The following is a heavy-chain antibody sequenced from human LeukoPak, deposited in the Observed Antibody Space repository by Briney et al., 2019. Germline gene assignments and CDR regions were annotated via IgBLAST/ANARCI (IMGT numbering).Heavy chain of an antibody. CDR1: GFTFSSYG. V-gene: IGHV3-30*02. J-gene: IGHJ6*03. D-gene: IGHD3-3*01. CDR3: AKDYKSTIFVGGGMDV. CDR2: IWYGGSNK. Sequence: GGSLRLSCAASGFTFSSYGMHWVRQAPGKGLEWVAVIWYGGSNKYYADSVKGRFTISRDNSKNTLYLQMNSLRAEDTAVYYCAKDYKSTIFVGGGMDVWGKGTTVTVSS.